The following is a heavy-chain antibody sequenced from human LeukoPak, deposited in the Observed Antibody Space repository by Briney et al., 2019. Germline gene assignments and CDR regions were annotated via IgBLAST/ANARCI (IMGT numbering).Heavy chain of an antibody. V-gene: IGHV3-48*03. CDR3: AKDSSGWSHIYMDV. Sequence: PGGSLRLSCAASGFTFSSYEMNWVRQAPGKGLEWVSYISSSGSTIYYADSVKGRFTISRDNAKNSLYLQMNSLRAEDTAVYYCAKDSSGWSHIYMDVWGKGTTVTVSS. CDR2: ISSSGSTI. J-gene: IGHJ6*03. D-gene: IGHD6-19*01. CDR1: GFTFSSYE.